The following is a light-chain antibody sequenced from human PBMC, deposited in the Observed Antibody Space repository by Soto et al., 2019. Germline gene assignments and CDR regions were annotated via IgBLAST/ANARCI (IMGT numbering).Light chain of an antibody. CDR1: GCNIGGNS. CDR3: GSWDSSPSAYV. V-gene: IGLV1-51*01. Sequence: QFLLAHRPSLSVAPGGKVMISCSGGGCNIGGNSVSWYQQLPGRAPRLLIYDDNKRRSGIPDRFSGSTDGTSATLAITGLQTGDEADDYFGSWDSSPSAYVFGAGSKVSVI. J-gene: IGLJ1*01. CDR2: DDN.